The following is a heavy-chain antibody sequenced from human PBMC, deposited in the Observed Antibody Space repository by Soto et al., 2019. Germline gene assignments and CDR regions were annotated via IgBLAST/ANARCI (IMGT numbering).Heavy chain of an antibody. D-gene: IGHD2-8*02. Sequence: QVQLQQWGAGLLKPSETLSLTCAAYGGSFSGYYWTWIRQPPGTGLEWIGEINHSGSTNYNPTLKSRVTISVDTSKTPFSLQLTSVTAAAPAVYYCARDKITGLFDYWGQGTLVTVSS. CDR2: INHSGST. V-gene: IGHV4-34*01. J-gene: IGHJ4*02. CDR3: ARDKITGLFDY. CDR1: GGSFSGYY.